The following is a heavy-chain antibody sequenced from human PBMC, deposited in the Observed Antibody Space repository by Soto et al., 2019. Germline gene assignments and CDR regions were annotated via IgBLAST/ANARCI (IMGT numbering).Heavy chain of an antibody. D-gene: IGHD2-21*02. J-gene: IGHJ5*02. CDR1: GYSFTSYW. Sequence: GESLKISCKGSGYSFTSYWIGWVRQMPGKGLEWMGIIYPGDSGTRYSPSFQGQVTISADKSISTAYLQWSSLKASDTAMYYCARIPSYCGGDCYLRWWFDPWGQGTLVTVSS. CDR3: ARIPSYCGGDCYLRWWFDP. CDR2: IYPGDSGT. V-gene: IGHV5-51*01.